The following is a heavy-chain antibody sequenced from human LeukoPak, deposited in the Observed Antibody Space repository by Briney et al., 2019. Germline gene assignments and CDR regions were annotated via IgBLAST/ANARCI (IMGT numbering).Heavy chain of an antibody. D-gene: IGHD4-17*01. CDR3: ARGTLGNYGDYDFDY. J-gene: IGHJ4*02. CDR2: ISSSSSYI. V-gene: IGHV3-21*01. CDR1: GFTFSSYG. Sequence: PGGSLRLSCAASGFTFSSYGMNWVRQAPGKGLEWLSSISSSSSYIYYADSVKGRFTISRDNAKNSLYLQMNSLRAEDTAVYYCARGTLGNYGDYDFDYWGQGTLVTVSS.